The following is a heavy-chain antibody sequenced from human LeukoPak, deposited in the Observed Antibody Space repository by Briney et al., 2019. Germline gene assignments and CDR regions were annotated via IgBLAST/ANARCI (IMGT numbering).Heavy chain of an antibody. CDR2: ISPDGSTT. CDR1: GFTFSRYW. Sequence: PGGSLRLSCAASGFTFSRYWMHWVRQAPGKGLMWVSRISPDGSTTLYADSVKGRFTISRDNAKNTLYLQMNSLGAEDTAVYYCAGGLDAFDIWGQGTMVTVSS. D-gene: IGHD3-16*01. J-gene: IGHJ3*02. V-gene: IGHV3-74*03. CDR3: AGGLDAFDI.